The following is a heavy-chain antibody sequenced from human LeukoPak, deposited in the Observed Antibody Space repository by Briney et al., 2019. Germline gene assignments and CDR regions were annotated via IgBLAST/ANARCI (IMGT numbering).Heavy chain of an antibody. Sequence: ASVKVSCKASGYTFTSYDINWVRQATGQGLEWMGWMNPNSGNTGYAQKFQGRVTMTRSTSISTAYMELSSLRSEDTAVYYCARVIWSGYYIGFYFDYWGQGTLVTVSS. CDR3: ARVIWSGYYIGFYFDY. V-gene: IGHV1-8*01. CDR2: MNPNSGNT. J-gene: IGHJ4*02. D-gene: IGHD3-3*01. CDR1: GYTFTSYD.